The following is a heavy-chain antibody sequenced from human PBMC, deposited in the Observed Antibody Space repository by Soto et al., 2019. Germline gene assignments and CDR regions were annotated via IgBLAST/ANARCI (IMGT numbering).Heavy chain of an antibody. J-gene: IGHJ4*02. CDR1: GYSSRSGYY. V-gene: IGHV4-38-2*01. CDR3: AGTDSYTSGLDY. Sequence: LSLTCAVSGYSSRSGYYWAWIRQPPGKGLEYIGSIYHSGGTFYNPSLKSRVTMSVDTSKKEFSLRLTAVTAADTAVYYCAGTDSYTSGLDYWGQGTVVTVSS. CDR2: IYHSGGT. D-gene: IGHD6-19*01.